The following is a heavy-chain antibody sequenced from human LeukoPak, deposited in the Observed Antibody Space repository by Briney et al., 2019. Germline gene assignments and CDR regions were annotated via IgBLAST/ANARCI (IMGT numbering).Heavy chain of an antibody. CDR2: IYYSGST. V-gene: IGHV4-59*01. Sequence: SETLSLTCTVSGGSISSYYWSWIRQPPGKGLEWIGYIYYSGSTNYNPSLKSRVTVSVDTSKNQFSLKLSSVTAADTAVYYCARAEYEGFGYWGQGTLVTVSS. J-gene: IGHJ4*02. CDR3: ARAEYEGFGY. D-gene: IGHD6-6*01. CDR1: GGSISSYY.